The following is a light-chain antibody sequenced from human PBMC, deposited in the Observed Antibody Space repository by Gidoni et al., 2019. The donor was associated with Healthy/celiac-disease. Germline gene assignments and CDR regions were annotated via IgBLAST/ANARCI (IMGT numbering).Light chain of an antibody. J-gene: IGLJ1*01. CDR1: SGINVGTYR. CDR2: YQSDYDK. V-gene: IGLV5-45*03. Sequence: QAVLTQQSSLSASPGASASLTCTMRSGINVGTYRIYWYQQKPGSPPQYLLRYQSDYDKQQGSGVPSRFSGSNDASSNAGILLISGLQSEDEADYYCMIWPGSGFFGTGTKVTVL. CDR3: MIWPGSGF.